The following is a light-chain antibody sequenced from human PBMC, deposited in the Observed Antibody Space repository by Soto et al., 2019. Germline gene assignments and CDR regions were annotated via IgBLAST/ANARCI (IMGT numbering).Light chain of an antibody. Sequence: QSALTQPASVSGSPGQSITISCVGTSGDIGDYNYVSWYQQQPGKVPKVIIYDVSNRPSGVSYRFSGTKSGNTASLTVSGLQAEDEADYYCCSYTRSGTLIFGTVTKVTVL. CDR3: CSYTRSGTLI. J-gene: IGLJ1*01. V-gene: IGLV2-14*01. CDR2: DVS. CDR1: SGDIGDYNY.